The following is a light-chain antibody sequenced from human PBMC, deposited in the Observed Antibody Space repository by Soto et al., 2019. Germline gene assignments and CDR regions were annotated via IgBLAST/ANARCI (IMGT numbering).Light chain of an antibody. Sequence: QSVLTQPASVSGSPGQSITISCTGTSSDVDTYKYVSWYQQHPGKAPKLMIYEVSHRPSGVSDRFSGSKSGNTASLTISGLQAEDEADYYCCSYAGSTTRVLFGGGTSSPS. CDR1: SSDVDTYKY. CDR2: EVS. CDR3: CSYAGSTTRVL. J-gene: IGLJ2*01. V-gene: IGLV2-14*01.